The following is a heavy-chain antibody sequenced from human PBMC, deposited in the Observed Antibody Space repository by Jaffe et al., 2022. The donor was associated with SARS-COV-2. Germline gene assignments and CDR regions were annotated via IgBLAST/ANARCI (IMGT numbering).Heavy chain of an antibody. CDR3: ARAPIAVAGNSPFDY. CDR2: ISYDGSNK. Sequence: QVQLVESGGGVVQPGRSLRLSCAASGFTFSSYAMHWVRQAPGKGLEWVAVISYDGSNKYYADSVKGRFTISRDNSKNTLYLQMNSLRAEDTAVYYCARAPIAVAGNSPFDYWGQGTLVTVSS. CDR1: GFTFSSYA. D-gene: IGHD6-19*01. V-gene: IGHV3-30-3*01. J-gene: IGHJ4*02.